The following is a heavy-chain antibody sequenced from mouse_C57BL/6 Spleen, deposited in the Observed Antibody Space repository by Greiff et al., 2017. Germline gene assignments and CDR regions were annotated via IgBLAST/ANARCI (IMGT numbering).Heavy chain of an antibody. J-gene: IGHJ4*01. CDR2: IYPGDGDT. D-gene: IGHD2-2*01. CDR1: GYAFSSSW. Sequence: QVQLQQSGPELVKPGASVKISCKASGYAFSSSWMNWVKQRPGKGLEWIGRIYPGDGDTNYNGKFKGKATLTADKSSSTAYMQLSSLTSEDSAVYFWERTWYYGYNGYAMDYWGQGTSVTVSS. V-gene: IGHV1-82*01. CDR3: ERTWYYGYNGYAMDY.